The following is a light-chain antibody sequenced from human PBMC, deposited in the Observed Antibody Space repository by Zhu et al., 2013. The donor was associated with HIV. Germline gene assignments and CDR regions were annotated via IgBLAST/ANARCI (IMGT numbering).Light chain of an antibody. CDR2: QDA. J-gene: IGLJ3*02. Sequence: SYELTQPPSVSVSPGQTATITCSGDELGEKSVSWYQQKTGQSPVLVIYQDAKRPSGVPDRFSGSKSGTSASLAISGLQSEDEAVYFCATWDASVIGWVFGGGTKVTVL. V-gene: IGLV3-1*01. CDR1: ELGEKS. CDR3: ATWDASVIGWV.